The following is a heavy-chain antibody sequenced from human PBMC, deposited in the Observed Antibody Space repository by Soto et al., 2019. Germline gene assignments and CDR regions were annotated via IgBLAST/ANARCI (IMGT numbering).Heavy chain of an antibody. V-gene: IGHV1-8*01. Sequence: QVQLVQSGAEVKKPGASVKVSCKASGYTFTSYDINWVRQATGQGLEWMGWMNPNSGNTGYAQKFQGRVTMTRSTSISTAYMELSSLRSEDTAVYYCARGGYCTNGVCHSNYYYYGMDVWGQGTTVTVSS. CDR3: ARGGYCTNGVCHSNYYYYGMDV. D-gene: IGHD2-8*01. CDR2: MNPNSGNT. J-gene: IGHJ6*02. CDR1: GYTFTSYD.